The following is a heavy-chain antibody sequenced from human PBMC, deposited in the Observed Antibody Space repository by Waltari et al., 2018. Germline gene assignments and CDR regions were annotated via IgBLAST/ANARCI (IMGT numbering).Heavy chain of an antibody. J-gene: IGHJ5*02. CDR3: ARDRGGYCSGGSCAAFDP. V-gene: IGHV1-18*01. Sequence: QVQLVQSGAEVKKPGASLKVSCKTSGYTFTSYGISWVRQAPGQGLEWMGWISAYNGNTNYAQKFQGRVTMTADTSTSTAYMELRSLRSDDTAVYYCARDRGGYCSGGSCAAFDPWGQGTLVTVSS. D-gene: IGHD2-15*01. CDR2: ISAYNGNT. CDR1: GYTFTSYG.